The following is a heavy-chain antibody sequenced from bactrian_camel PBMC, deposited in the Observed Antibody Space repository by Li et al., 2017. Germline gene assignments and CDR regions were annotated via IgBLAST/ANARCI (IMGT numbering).Heavy chain of an antibody. J-gene: IGHJ4*01. CDR1: GDTSRSF. D-gene: IGHD5*01. Sequence: QVQLVESGGGSVEAGGSLTLSCVASGDTSRSFMGWLRQAPGKEREWVASISSRGARTSYADSVKGRFTISRDDGKNTLYLQMNTLRPEDTAKYYCAADVGVWGCDTVVAGSGYTYWGQGPRSPSP. V-gene: IGHV3S68*01. CDR3: AADVGVWGCDTVVAGSGYTY. CDR2: ISSRGART.